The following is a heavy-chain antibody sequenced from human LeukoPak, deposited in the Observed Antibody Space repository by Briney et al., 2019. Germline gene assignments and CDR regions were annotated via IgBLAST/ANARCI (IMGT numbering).Heavy chain of an antibody. CDR1: GFTFDDYA. CDR3: AKGSYNWNYGWFDP. J-gene: IGHJ5*02. CDR2: ISWNSGSI. D-gene: IGHD1-7*01. Sequence: GGSLRLSCAASGFTFDDYAMHWVRQAPGKGLEWVSGISWNSGSIGYADSVKGRFTISRDNAKNSLYLQMNSLRAEDTALYYCAKGSYNWNYGWFDPWGQGTLVTVPS. V-gene: IGHV3-9*01.